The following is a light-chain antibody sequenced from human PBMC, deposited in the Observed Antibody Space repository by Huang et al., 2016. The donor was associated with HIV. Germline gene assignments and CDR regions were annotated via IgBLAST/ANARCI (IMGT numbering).Light chain of an antibody. J-gene: IGKJ5*01. Sequence: IQLTQSPSSLSASVGDRVTITCRASQGISSYLAWYQQKPGKAPKLLIFAASTLQSGVPSRSSGSGSGTDFTLTISSLQPEDFATYYCQHLNSFPIITFGQGTRLEIK. CDR1: QGISSY. V-gene: IGKV1-9*01. CDR2: AAS. CDR3: QHLNSFPIIT.